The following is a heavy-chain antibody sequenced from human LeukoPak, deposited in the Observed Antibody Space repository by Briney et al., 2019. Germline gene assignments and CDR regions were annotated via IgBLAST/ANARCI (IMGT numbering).Heavy chain of an antibody. D-gene: IGHD1-26*01. CDR2: IIPIFGIA. CDR3: ASSSQVGATTAFDY. Sequence: SVKVSCKASGGTFSSYAISRVRQAPGQGLEWMGRIIPIFGIANYAQKFQGRVTITADKSTSTAYMELSSLRSEDTAVYYCASSSQVGATTAFDYWGQGTLVTVSS. V-gene: IGHV1-69*04. CDR1: GGTFSSYA. J-gene: IGHJ4*02.